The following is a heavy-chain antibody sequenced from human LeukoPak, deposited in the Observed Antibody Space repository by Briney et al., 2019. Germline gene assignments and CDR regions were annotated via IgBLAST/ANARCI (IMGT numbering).Heavy chain of an antibody. CDR2: ISGSGGST. D-gene: IGHD5-12*01. CDR1: GFTFSSHA. V-gene: IGHV3-23*01. Sequence: GGSLRLSCAASGFTFSSHAMSWVRQAPGKGLEWVSAISGSGGSTYYADSVKGRFTISRDNSKNTLYLQMNSLRAEDAAVYYCAKVTWLRFPFDYWGQGTLVTVSS. CDR3: AKVTWLRFPFDY. J-gene: IGHJ4*02.